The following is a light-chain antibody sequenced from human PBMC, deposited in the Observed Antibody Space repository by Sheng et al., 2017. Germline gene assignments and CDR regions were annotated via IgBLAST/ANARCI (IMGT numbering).Light chain of an antibody. CDR1: QSVSSY. CDR2: AAS. Sequence: EIVLTQSPATLSLSPGERATLSCRASQSVSSYLAWYQQKPGQAPRLLIYAASSGAAGIPGRFSGSGSGTDFTLTISRLEPEDFAVYYCQQYGSFPITFGQGTRLDMK. J-gene: IGKJ5*01. V-gene: IGKV3-11*01. CDR3: QQYGSFPIT.